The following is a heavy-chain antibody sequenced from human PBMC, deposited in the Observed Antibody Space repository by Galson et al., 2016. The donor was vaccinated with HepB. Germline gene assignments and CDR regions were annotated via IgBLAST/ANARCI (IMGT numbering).Heavy chain of an antibody. J-gene: IGHJ6*02. Sequence: SETLSLTCTVSGVSLGSYYWSWIRQPPGKGLEWIGYIYYSGSTNYDPPPKSRVTISVDTSKNQFSLKLTSVTTADTAVYYCARTPSRGGMDVWGQGTTVTVSS. CDR3: ARTPSRGGMDV. CDR2: IYYSGST. CDR1: GVSLGSYY. D-gene: IGHD3-10*01. V-gene: IGHV4-59*01.